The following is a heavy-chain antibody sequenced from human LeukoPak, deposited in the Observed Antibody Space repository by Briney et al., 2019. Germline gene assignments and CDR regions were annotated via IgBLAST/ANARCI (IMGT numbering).Heavy chain of an antibody. CDR1: GFTFTNYW. D-gene: IGHD5-24*01. V-gene: IGHV3-7*03. J-gene: IGHJ4*02. CDR2: IKPDGSDK. Sequence: GGSLRLSCVVSGFTFTNYWMGWVRQAPGKGLEWVGNIKPDGSDKYYMDSMKGRFTISRDNSENSLHLHMNSLRAEDTAVYYCAKSGYNRFDYWGQGTLVTVSS. CDR3: AKSGYNRFDY.